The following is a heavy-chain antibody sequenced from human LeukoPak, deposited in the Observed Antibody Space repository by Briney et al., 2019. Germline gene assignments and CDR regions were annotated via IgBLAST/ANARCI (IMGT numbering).Heavy chain of an antibody. Sequence: PGGSLRLSCAASGFTFSSYAMSWVRQAPGKGLEWVSAISGSGGSTYYADSVKGRFTISRDNSKNTLYLQMNSLRAEDTAVYYCAKVDIVVVVAAHSLDYWGQGTLVTVSS. CDR2: ISGSGGST. CDR1: GFTFSSYA. D-gene: IGHD2-15*01. V-gene: IGHV3-23*01. J-gene: IGHJ4*02. CDR3: AKVDIVVVVAAHSLDY.